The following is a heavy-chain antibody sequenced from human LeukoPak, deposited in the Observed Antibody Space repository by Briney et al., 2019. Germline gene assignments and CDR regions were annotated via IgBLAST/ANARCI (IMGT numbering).Heavy chain of an antibody. CDR2: IYHSGST. CDR1: GYSTSSGYY. CDR3: ARFGVVVVAATSDAFDI. D-gene: IGHD2-15*01. V-gene: IGHV4-38-2*02. J-gene: IGHJ3*02. Sequence: SETLSLTCTVSGYSTSSGYYWGWIRQPPGKGLEWIGSIYHSGSTYYNSSLKSRVTISVDTSKNQFSLKLSSVTAADTAVYYCARFGVVVVAATSDAFDIWGQGTMVTVSS.